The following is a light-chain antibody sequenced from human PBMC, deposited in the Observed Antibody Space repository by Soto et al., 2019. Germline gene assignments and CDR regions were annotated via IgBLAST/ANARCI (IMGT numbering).Light chain of an antibody. J-gene: IGKJ1*01. CDR2: GAS. CDR3: QQYGSSPPT. Sequence: EIVLTQSPGTLSLSPGERATLSCRASQSVSSSYLAWYQQKPGQAPRLLIYGASSRATGIPDRFSGSGSGTHFNLTISRLEPEDCAVYYCQQYGSSPPTFGQGTKVEIK. CDR1: QSVSSSY. V-gene: IGKV3-20*01.